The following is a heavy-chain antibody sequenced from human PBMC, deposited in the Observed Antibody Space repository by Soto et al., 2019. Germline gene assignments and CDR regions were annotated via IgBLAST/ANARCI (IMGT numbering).Heavy chain of an antibody. Sequence: GGSLRLSCAASGFTFSTYAMAWVRQAPGKGLEWVSGVSASGLNTDYADPVKGRFYISRDNSKNTVSLHMNSLRAEDTALYYCANYRPRRTSRYFFDYCAQGTPVPVSS. D-gene: IGHD3-16*02. V-gene: IGHV3-23*01. CDR1: GFTFSTYA. J-gene: IGHJ4*02. CDR3: ANYRPRRTSRYFFDY. CDR2: VSASGLNT.